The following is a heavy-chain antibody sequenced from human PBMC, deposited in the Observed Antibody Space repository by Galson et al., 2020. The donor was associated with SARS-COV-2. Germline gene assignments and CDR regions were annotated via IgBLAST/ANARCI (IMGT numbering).Heavy chain of an antibody. J-gene: IGHJ4*02. CDR1: GGSISSYY. CDR2: IYTSGST. D-gene: IGHD3-22*01. V-gene: IGHV4-4*07. CDR3: ARGRSFYDSSGYYFDY. Sequence: PSETLSLTCAVSGGSISSYYWSWIRQPAGKGLEWIGRIYTSGSTNYNPSLKSRVTMSVDTSKNQFSLKLSSVTAADTAVYYCARGRSFYDSSGYYFDYWGQGTLVTVSS.